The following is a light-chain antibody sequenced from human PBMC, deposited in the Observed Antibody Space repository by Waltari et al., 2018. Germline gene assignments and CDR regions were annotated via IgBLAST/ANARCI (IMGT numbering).Light chain of an antibody. CDR2: DVS. CDR1: SSDVGGHPP. V-gene: IGLV2-14*01. J-gene: IGLJ2*01. CDR3: SSHSSVTNVV. Sequence: QSALTQPASVSGSPGQSITISCTGTSSDVGGHPPVSWYQQHPGEAPKLIIYDVSSRPSGVSPRFSASRSGNTASLTISGLRTEDEADYYCSSHSSVTNVVFGGGTRLTVL.